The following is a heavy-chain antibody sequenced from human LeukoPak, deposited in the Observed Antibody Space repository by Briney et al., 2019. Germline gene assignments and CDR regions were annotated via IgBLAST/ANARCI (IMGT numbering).Heavy chain of an antibody. D-gene: IGHD3-22*01. Sequence: GGSLRLSCSASGFTFSSYWMHWVRQAPGEGLVWVSDINSDGSNTYYVDSVKGRFTISRDNAKNTLYLQLNSLRAEDTAVYYCARGADSNGYTVLDYWGQGTLVTVSS. CDR1: GFTFSSYW. CDR3: ARGADSNGYTVLDY. V-gene: IGHV3-74*01. CDR2: INSDGSNT. J-gene: IGHJ4*02.